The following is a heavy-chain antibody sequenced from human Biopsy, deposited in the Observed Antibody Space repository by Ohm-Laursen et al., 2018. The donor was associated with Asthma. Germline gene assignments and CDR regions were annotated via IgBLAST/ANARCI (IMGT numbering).Heavy chain of an antibody. CDR1: GFSLSTSGGG. CDR3: VHTLVGLKAFDF. V-gene: IGHV2-5*02. CDR2: IYWDDDK. D-gene: IGHD1-26*01. Sequence: TQTLTLTCTFSGFSLSTSGGGAGWIRQPPGKALEWLGNIYWDDDKRYSPSLQSRLTITRDTPKDQVVLTMTNMGPVDTGTYYCVHTLVGLKAFDFWGQGTLVTVSP. J-gene: IGHJ4*02.